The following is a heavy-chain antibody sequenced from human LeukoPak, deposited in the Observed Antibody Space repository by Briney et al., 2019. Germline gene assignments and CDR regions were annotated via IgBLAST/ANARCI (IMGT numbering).Heavy chain of an antibody. CDR3: AKAGYYYVSGTYFDY. Sequence: GGFLRLSCAVSGFTFDDYAMHWVRQAPGKGLEWVSGFSWDSGSIGYADSVKGRFTISRDNAKNSLYLQMNSLRAEDTALYYCAKAGYYYVSGTYFDYWGQGTLVTVSS. J-gene: IGHJ4*02. CDR2: FSWDSGSI. V-gene: IGHV3-9*01. D-gene: IGHD3-10*01. CDR1: GFTFDDYA.